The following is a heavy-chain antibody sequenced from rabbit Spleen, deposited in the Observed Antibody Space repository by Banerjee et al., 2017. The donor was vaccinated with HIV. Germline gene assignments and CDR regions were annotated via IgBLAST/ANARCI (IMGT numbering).Heavy chain of an antibody. V-gene: IGHV1S45*01. CDR3: ARDSGSSFSSYGMDL. D-gene: IGHD8-1*01. CDR1: GVSFSFNSY. Sequence: QEQLEESGGDLVKPEGSLTLTCTASGVSFSFNSYMCWVRQAPGKGLEWIACIDIGSSGFTYFASWAKGRFTISKTSSTTVTLQMTSLTAADTATYFCARDSGSSFSSYGMDLWGQGTLVTVS. J-gene: IGHJ6*01. CDR2: IDIGSSGFT.